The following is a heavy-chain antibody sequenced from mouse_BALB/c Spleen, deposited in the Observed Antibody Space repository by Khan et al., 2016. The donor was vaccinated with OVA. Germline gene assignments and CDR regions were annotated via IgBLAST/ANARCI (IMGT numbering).Heavy chain of an antibody. D-gene: IGHD1-1*01. CDR2: INPSTDYT. J-gene: IGHJ3*01. CDR1: GYTFTNYW. Sequence: QVQLQQSGAELAKPGASVKMSCKASGYTFTNYWMHWVKQRPGQGLEWIGYINPSTDYTEYNQKFKDKASLTADKSSSTAYMQLTSLTSEDSALYYCLTRGSSSGWFTYWGQGTLVTVSA. CDR3: LTRGSSSGWFTY. V-gene: IGHV1-7*01.